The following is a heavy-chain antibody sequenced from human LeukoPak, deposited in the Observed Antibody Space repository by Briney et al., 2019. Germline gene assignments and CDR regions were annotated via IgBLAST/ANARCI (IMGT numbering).Heavy chain of an antibody. V-gene: IGHV3-48*01. CDR3: ARHSGWSPYNWFDP. J-gene: IGHJ5*02. CDR2: ITMNSVR. Sequence: PGGSLRLSCSASGFSLSDYGMSWVRQAPGKGLEWVSYITMNSVRFYADSVKGRFTISRDNDKNSVYLQMNSLRAEDTAVYYCARHSGWSPYNWFDPWGRGTLVTVSS. D-gene: IGHD6-19*01. CDR1: GFSLSDYG.